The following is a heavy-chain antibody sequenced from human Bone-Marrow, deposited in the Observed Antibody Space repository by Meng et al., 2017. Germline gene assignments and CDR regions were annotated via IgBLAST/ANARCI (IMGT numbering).Heavy chain of an antibody. CDR3: ARGAYSSGWYGVSSEAFDI. V-gene: IGHV3-33*01. Sequence: GGSLRLSCAASGFTFSSYGMHWVRQAPGKGLEWVAVIWYDGSNEYYADSVKGRFTISRDNSKNTLYLQMNSLRAEDTAVYYCARGAYSSGWYGVSSEAFDIWGQGTMVTVSS. D-gene: IGHD6-19*01. J-gene: IGHJ3*02. CDR1: GFTFSSYG. CDR2: IWYDGSNE.